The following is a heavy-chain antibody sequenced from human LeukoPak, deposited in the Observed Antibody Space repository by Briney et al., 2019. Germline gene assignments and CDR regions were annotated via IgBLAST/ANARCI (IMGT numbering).Heavy chain of an antibody. CDR2: ISWNSGSI. J-gene: IGHJ3*02. Sequence: GGSLRLSCAASGFTFDDYAMHWVRQAPGKGLEWVSGISWNSGSIGYADSVKGRFTISRDNAKNSLYLQMNSLRAEGTALYYCAKDMEQWLSYAFDIWGQGTMVTVSS. V-gene: IGHV3-9*01. CDR1: GFTFDDYA. CDR3: AKDMEQWLSYAFDI. D-gene: IGHD6-19*01.